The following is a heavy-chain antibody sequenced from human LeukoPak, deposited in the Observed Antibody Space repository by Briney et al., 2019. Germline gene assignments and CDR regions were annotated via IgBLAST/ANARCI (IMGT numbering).Heavy chain of an antibody. J-gene: IGHJ6*03. V-gene: IGHV1-8*02. CDR3: ARRVLLYDILTAYSRYYSSYMDV. Sequence: GASVKVSCKASGGTFSSYAISWVRQAPGQGLEWMGWMNPNSGNTGYAQKFQGRVTMTRNTSINTAYMELSSLRSEDTAVYYCARRVLLYDILTAYSRYYSSYMDVWGRGTTVTISS. D-gene: IGHD3-9*01. CDR2: MNPNSGNT. CDR1: GGTFSSYA.